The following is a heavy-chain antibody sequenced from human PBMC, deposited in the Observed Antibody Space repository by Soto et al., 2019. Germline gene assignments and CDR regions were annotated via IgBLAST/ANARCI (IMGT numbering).Heavy chain of an antibody. CDR3: ARDNPYYYDSSGYYRYFDY. CDR1: GFTLSSYG. D-gene: IGHD3-22*01. V-gene: IGHV3-33*01. Sequence: VGSLRLSCAASGFTLSSYGMHWVRQAPGKGLEWVAVIWYDGSNKYYADSVKGRFTISRDNSKNTLYLQMNSLRAEDTAVYYCARDNPYYYDSSGYYRYFDYWGQGTLVTVSS. J-gene: IGHJ4*02. CDR2: IWYDGSNK.